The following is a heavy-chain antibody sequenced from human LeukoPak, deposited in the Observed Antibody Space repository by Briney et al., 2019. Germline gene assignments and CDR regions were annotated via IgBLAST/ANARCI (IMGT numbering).Heavy chain of an antibody. J-gene: IGHJ4*02. CDR1: GLTFSGSA. CDR2: ISGSGNST. Sequence: GGSLRLSCAASGLTFSGSAMSWVRQAPGKGLEWVSLISGSGNSTYYADSVKGRFTISRDNSKNTLYLQMNSLRAEDTAVYYCAKVLVLVSANRYYFDYWGQGTLVAVSS. V-gene: IGHV3-23*01. D-gene: IGHD2-15*01. CDR3: AKVLVLVSANRYYFDY.